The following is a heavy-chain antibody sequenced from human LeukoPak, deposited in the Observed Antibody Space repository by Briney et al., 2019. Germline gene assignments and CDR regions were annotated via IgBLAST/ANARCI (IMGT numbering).Heavy chain of an antibody. CDR1: GFTFSSYS. CDR2: ISSSSTI. D-gene: IGHD3-22*01. CDR3: ARDDSSGYRPFDY. Sequence: AGGSLRLSCAASGFTFSSYSMNWVRQAPGKGLEWVSYISSSSTIYYADSVKGRFTISRDNAKNSLYLQMNSLRAEDTAVYYCARDDSSGYRPFDYWGQGTLVTVSS. V-gene: IGHV3-48*01. J-gene: IGHJ4*02.